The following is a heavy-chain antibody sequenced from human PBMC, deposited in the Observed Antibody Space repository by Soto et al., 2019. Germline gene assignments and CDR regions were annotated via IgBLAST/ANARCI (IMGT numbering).Heavy chain of an antibody. CDR1: GGSISSYY. CDR3: ARHYDFWSGTNGGNPTSFDY. V-gene: IGHV4-59*08. CDR2: IYYSGST. D-gene: IGHD3-3*01. J-gene: IGHJ4*02. Sequence: SETLSLTCIVSGGSISSYYWSWIRQPPGKGLEWIGYIYYSGSTNYNPSLKSRVTISVDTSKNQFSLKLSSVTAADTAVYYCARHYDFWSGTNGGNPTSFDYCAQGTLVTVSS.